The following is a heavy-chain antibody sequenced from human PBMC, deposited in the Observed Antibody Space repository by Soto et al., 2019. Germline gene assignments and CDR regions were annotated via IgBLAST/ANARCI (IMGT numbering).Heavy chain of an antibody. V-gene: IGHV3-33*01. CDR3: ARQVQARYYYYYMDV. CDR2: IWYDGSNK. J-gene: IGHJ6*03. Sequence: QVQLVESGGGVVQPGRSLRLSCAASGFTFSSYGMHWVRQAPGKGLEWVAVIWYDGSNKYYADSVKGRFTISRDNSKNTLYLQMNSLRAEDTAVYYCARQVQARYYYYYMDVWGKGTTVTVSS. CDR1: GFTFSSYG. D-gene: IGHD6-6*01.